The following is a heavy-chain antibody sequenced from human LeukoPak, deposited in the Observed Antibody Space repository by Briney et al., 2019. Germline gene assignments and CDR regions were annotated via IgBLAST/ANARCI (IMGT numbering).Heavy chain of an antibody. CDR3: AGGNCSGGSCYSSYYYYYMDV. Sequence: EASVKVSCKASGYTFTGYYMHWVRQAPGQGLEWMGWINPNSGGTNYAQKFQGRVTMTRDTSISTAYMELSRLRSDDTAVYYCAGGNCSGGSCYSSYYYYYMDVWGKGTTVTVSS. J-gene: IGHJ6*03. D-gene: IGHD2-15*01. V-gene: IGHV1-2*02. CDR2: INPNSGGT. CDR1: GYTFTGYY.